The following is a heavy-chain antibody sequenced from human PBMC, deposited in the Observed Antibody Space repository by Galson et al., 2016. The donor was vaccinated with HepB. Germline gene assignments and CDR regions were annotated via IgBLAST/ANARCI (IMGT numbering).Heavy chain of an antibody. D-gene: IGHD3-22*01. CDR3: VKEHDYDDQ. V-gene: IGHV3-7*01. CDR1: GSTSTRQW. Sequence: SLKLPFAATGSTSTRQWLNWVRQAPGKGLEWVAAINEDGSEDNYVDSVRGRFTIPRDNAKNALYPQMSRLRAGDTALYYCVKEHDYDDQWGQGTRVPVS. J-gene: IGHJ4*02. CDR2: INEDGSED.